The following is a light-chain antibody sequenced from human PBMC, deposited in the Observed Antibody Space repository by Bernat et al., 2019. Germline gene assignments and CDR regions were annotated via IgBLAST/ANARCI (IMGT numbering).Light chain of an antibody. CDR3: PSYDDSQQWR. Sequence: NFMLTQPHSVSESPGKTVTISCTRSSGSVALKYVHWYQKRPGSSPTMVIYEDKQRPSGVPDRFSGSIAKSSNSATLTISGLKTDDEADYSCPSYDDSQQWRFGGGTKLTVL. CDR1: SGSVALKY. CDR2: EDK. V-gene: IGLV6-57*01. J-gene: IGLJ2*01.